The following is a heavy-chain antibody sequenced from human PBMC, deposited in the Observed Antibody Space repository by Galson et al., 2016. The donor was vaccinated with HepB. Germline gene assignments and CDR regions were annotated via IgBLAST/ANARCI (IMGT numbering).Heavy chain of an antibody. Sequence: SLRLSCAASGFTVSSNYMTWVRQAPGKGLEWVSVIYTGGSTYYADSAEGRFIISRDNSKNTQYLQMNSLRAEDTAVYYGARDNNYYYGMDVWGQGTTVTVSS. CDR2: IYTGGST. V-gene: IGHV3-53*01. CDR1: GFTVSSNY. J-gene: IGHJ6*02. CDR3: ARDNNYYYGMDV. D-gene: IGHD2/OR15-2a*01.